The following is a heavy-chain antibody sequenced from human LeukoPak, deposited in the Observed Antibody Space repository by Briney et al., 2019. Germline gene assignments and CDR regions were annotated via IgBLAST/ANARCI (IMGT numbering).Heavy chain of an antibody. Sequence: SEALSLTCTVSGGSFSSYYWSWIRQPPGKGLEWVGYLYYSGSTNYNPSLKSRVTISVDTSKNQFSLKLSSVTAADTAVYYCARGPYCSSTSCYTRFDPWGQGTLVTVSS. CDR3: ARGPYCSSTSCYTRFDP. V-gene: IGHV4-59*01. CDR2: LYYSGST. CDR1: GGSFSSYY. D-gene: IGHD2-2*02. J-gene: IGHJ5*02.